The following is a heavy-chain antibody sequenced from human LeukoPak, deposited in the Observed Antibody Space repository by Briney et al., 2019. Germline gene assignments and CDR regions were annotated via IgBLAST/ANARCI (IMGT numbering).Heavy chain of an antibody. CDR3: AGAPNHDLWNAYSFSGYYMDV. CDR1: GYTFTSYD. D-gene: IGHD3/OR15-3a*01. CDR2: MNANTGNT. Sequence: GSVRVSCKASGYTFTSYDINWVRQAAGQGLEWLGWMNANTGNTDYAQKVQGRLTMTRDTSLTTAYMELTRLISEYTAVYYCAGAPNHDLWNAYSFSGYYMDVWGKGTTVTASS. V-gene: IGHV1-8*01. J-gene: IGHJ6*03.